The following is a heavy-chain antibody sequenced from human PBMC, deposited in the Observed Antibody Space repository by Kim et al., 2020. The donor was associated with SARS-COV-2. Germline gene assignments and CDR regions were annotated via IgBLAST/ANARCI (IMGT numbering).Heavy chain of an antibody. V-gene: IGHV3-23*01. J-gene: IGHJ4*02. D-gene: IGHD6-13*01. CDR3: AKGWKGIAAAGSNYFDY. Sequence: VKGRFTISRDNSKNTLYLQMNSLRAEDTAVYYCAKGWKGIAAAGSNYFDYWGQGTLVTVSS.